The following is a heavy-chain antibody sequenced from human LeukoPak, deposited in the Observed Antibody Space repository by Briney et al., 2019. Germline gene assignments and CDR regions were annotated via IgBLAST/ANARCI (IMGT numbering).Heavy chain of an antibody. CDR1: GYTLTELS. CDR2: FDPEDGET. D-gene: IGHD5-24*01. CDR3: ATDRRDGYNWSFDP. V-gene: IGHV1-24*01. Sequence: ASVTVSCKVSGYTLTELSMHWVRQAPGKGREWMGGFDPEDGETIYAQKFQGRVTMTEDTSTDTAYMELSSLRSEDTAVYYCATDRRDGYNWSFDPWGQGTLVTVSS. J-gene: IGHJ5*02.